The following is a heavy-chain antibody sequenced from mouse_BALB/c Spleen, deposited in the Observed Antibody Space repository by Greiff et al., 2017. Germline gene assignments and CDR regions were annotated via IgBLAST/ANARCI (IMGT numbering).Heavy chain of an antibody. CDR1: GFTFSSYT. Sequence: EVQGVESGGGLVQPGGSLKLSCAASGFTFSSYTMSWVRQTPEKRLEWVAYISNGGGSTYYPDTVKGRFTISRDNAKNTLYLQMSSLKSEDTAMYYCARQGARGFAYWGQGTLVTVSA. CDR2: ISNGGGST. J-gene: IGHJ3*01. V-gene: IGHV5-12-2*01. CDR3: ARQGARGFAY.